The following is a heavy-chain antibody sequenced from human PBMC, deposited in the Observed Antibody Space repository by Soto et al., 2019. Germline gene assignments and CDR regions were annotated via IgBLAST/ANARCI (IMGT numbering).Heavy chain of an antibody. V-gene: IGHV4-31*03. J-gene: IGHJ4*02. CDR3: ARRAYYYDSSGYHYFDY. D-gene: IGHD3-22*01. CDR2: IYYSGST. CDR1: CGSIISGGYY. Sequence: SETLSLTCTFSCGSIISGGYYWSWIRQHPGKGLEWIGYIYYSGSTYYNPSLKSRVTISVDTSKNQFSLKLSSVTAADTAVYYCARRAYYYDSSGYHYFDYWGQGTLVTAPQ.